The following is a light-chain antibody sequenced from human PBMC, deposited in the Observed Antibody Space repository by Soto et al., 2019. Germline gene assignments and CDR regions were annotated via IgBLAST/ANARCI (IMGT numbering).Light chain of an antibody. CDR2: GAS. CDR3: QQYGSSPT. Sequence: EILWTQSPATLSVSPGERATLSCRASQSVSNNYLAWYQQKPGQAPRRLIYGASTRATGIPDRFSGSGSGTDFTLTIGRLEPEDSAVYYCQQYGSSPTFGEGTRLEIK. J-gene: IGKJ5*01. V-gene: IGKV3-20*01. CDR1: QSVSNNY.